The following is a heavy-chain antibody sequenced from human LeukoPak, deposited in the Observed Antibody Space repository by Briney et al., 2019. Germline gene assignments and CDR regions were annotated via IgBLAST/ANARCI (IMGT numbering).Heavy chain of an antibody. V-gene: IGHV3-66*02. CDR1: GFTFSSHS. J-gene: IGHJ4*02. CDR2: IYSGGST. D-gene: IGHD3-16*01. Sequence: GGSLRLSCVASGFTFSSHSLSWVRQAPGKGLEWVSVIYSGGSTYYADSVKGRFTISRDNSKNTLYLQMNSLRGEDTAVYYCAREGDQWGLAPDYYFDYWGQGTLVTVPS. CDR3: AREGDQWGLAPDYYFDY.